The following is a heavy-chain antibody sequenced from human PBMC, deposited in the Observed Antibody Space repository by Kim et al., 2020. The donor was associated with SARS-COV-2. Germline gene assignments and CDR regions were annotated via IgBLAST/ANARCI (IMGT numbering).Heavy chain of an antibody. D-gene: IGHD2-15*01. J-gene: IGHJ6*02. CDR3: ARDRYSYYYYGMDV. CDR2: IYHSGST. Sequence: SETLSLTCAXSGGSISSSNWWSWVRQPPGKGLEWIGEIYHSGSTNYNPSLKSRVTISVDKSKNQFSLKLSSVTAADTAVYYCARDRYSYYYYGMDVWGQGTTVTVSS. CDR1: GGSISSSNW. V-gene: IGHV4-4*02.